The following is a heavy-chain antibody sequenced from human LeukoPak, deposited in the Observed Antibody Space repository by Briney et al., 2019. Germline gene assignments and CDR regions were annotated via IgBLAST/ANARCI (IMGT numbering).Heavy chain of an antibody. CDR1: GFTFSSYG. J-gene: IGHJ4*02. CDR3: AKVGEQQLADY. Sequence: GGSLRLSCAASGFTFSSYGVHWVSQAPGKGLEWVAVISYDGSSKYYADSVKGRFTISRDNSKNTLYLQMNSLRGEGTAVYYCAKVGEQQLADYWGQGTLVTVSS. D-gene: IGHD6-13*01. CDR2: ISYDGSSK. V-gene: IGHV3-30*18.